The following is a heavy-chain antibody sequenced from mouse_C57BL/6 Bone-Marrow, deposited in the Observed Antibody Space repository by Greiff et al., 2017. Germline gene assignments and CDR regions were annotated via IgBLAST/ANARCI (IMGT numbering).Heavy chain of an antibody. V-gene: IGHV2-9-1*01. CDR2: IWPGGGT. CDR1: GFSLTSYA. Sequence: VQLVESGPGLVAPSQSLSITCTVSGFSLTSYAISWVRQPPGKGLEWLGVIWPGGGTNYNSALKSRLSISKDNSKSQVFLKMNSLQTDDTARYYCANFDVWGTGTTVTVSS. CDR3: ANFDV. J-gene: IGHJ1*03.